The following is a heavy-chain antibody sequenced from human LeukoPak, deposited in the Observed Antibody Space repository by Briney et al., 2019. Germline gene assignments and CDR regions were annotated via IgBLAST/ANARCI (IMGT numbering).Heavy chain of an antibody. J-gene: IGHJ6*03. CDR2: ISAYNGNT. CDR3: ARVVVVVPAAIGAYYYYYYMDV. CDR1: GYTFTSYG. V-gene: IGHV1-18*01. D-gene: IGHD2-2*01. Sequence: ASVKVSCKASGYTFTSYGISWVRQAPGQGLEWMGWISAYNGNTNYAQKLQGRVTMTTDTSTSTAYMELRSLRSDDTAVYYCARVVVVVPAAIGAYYYYYYMDVWGKGTTVTVSS.